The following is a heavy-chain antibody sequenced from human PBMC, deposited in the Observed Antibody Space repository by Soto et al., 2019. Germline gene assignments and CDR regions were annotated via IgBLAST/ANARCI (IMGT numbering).Heavy chain of an antibody. J-gene: IGHJ4*02. CDR3: AKFSATSVYYISSAPDY. V-gene: IGHV3-23*01. CDR2: VSGSGGST. CDR1: GFTFSNYA. Sequence: EVQLLESGGGLVQPGGSLRLSCAASGFTFSNYAMTWVRQAPGKGLEWVSAVSGSGGSTFYADSVKGRFAISRDNSKKALYLQMNSLRDEDTAVYYCAKFSATSVYYISSAPDYWGQGTLVTVSS. D-gene: IGHD3-9*01.